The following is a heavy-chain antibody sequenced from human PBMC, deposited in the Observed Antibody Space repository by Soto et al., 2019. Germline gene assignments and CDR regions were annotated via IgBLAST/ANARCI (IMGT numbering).Heavy chain of an antibody. D-gene: IGHD1-26*01. CDR3: AAVGARHGANRKLYYYYYMDV. CDR1: GFTFTSSA. Sequence: GASVKVSCKASGFTFTSSAVQWVRQARGQRLEWIGWIVVGSGNTNYAQKFQERVTITRDMSTSTAYMELSSLRSEDTAVYYCAAVGARHGANRKLYYYYYMDVWGKGTTVTVSS. V-gene: IGHV1-58*01. J-gene: IGHJ6*03. CDR2: IVVGSGNT.